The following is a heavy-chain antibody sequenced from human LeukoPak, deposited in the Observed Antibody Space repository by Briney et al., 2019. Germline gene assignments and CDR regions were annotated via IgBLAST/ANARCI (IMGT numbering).Heavy chain of an antibody. CDR3: AKRGVVIRVILVGFHKEAYYFDS. Sequence: PGGSLRLSCAASGFTFSSYAMSWVRQAPGKGLEWVSAISGSGGSTNYADSVKGRFSISRDNPKNTLYLQMNSLGAEDTAVYFCAKRGVVIRVILVGFHKEAYYFDSWGQGALVTVSS. D-gene: IGHD3-22*01. V-gene: IGHV3-23*01. CDR2: ISGSGGST. J-gene: IGHJ4*02. CDR1: GFTFSSYA.